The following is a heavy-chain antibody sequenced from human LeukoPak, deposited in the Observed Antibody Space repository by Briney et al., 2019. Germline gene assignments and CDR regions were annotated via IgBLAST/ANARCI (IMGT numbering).Heavy chain of an antibody. CDR1: GGTFSSYA. V-gene: IGHV1-8*02. J-gene: IGHJ4*02. Sequence: GASVTVSCRASGGTFSSYAFSWVRQATGQGLEWMGWMNPNSGNTGYAQKFQGRVTMTRNTSISTAYMELSSLRPEDTAVYYCATRYGGEVIHWGQGTLVTVSS. CDR2: MNPNSGNT. D-gene: IGHD3-10*01. CDR3: ATRYGGEVIH.